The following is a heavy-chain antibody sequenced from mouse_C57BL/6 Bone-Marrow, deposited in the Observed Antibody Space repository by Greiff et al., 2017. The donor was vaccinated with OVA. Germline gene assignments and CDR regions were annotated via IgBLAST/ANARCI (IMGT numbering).Heavy chain of an antibody. Sequence: VQLKQSGPELVKPGASVKMSCKASGYTFTDYNMHWVKQSHGKSLEWIGYINPNNGGTSYNQKFKGKATLTVNKSSSTAYMELRSLTSEDSAVYYCARSCYYYGSSGFAYWGQGTLVTVSA. V-gene: IGHV1-22*01. D-gene: IGHD1-1*01. CDR3: ARSCYYYGSSGFAY. CDR1: GYTFTDYN. J-gene: IGHJ3*01. CDR2: INPNNGGT.